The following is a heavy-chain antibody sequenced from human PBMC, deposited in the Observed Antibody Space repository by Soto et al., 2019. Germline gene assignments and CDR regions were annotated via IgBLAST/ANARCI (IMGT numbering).Heavy chain of an antibody. J-gene: IGHJ4*02. Sequence: QVQLVQSGAEVKKPGASVKVSCKASGYTFTSYGISWVRQAPGQGLEWMGWISAYNGNTNYAQKLQGRVTMTTDTSTSTAYMELRSLRSDDTAVYYCARAESSYDYVWGSPSSWRLDYWGQGTLVTVSS. CDR1: GYTFTSYG. CDR2: ISAYNGNT. CDR3: ARAESSYDYVWGSPSSWRLDY. D-gene: IGHD3-16*01. V-gene: IGHV1-18*01.